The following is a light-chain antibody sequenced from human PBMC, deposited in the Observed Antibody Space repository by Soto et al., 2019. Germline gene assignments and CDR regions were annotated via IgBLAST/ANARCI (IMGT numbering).Light chain of an antibody. J-gene: IGLJ1*01. CDR3: SSSIRRTAFV. CDR2: EVS. V-gene: IGLV2-14*01. Sequence: QSVLTQPASGSGSPGQSITISCSGTVADVGGYNYVSWYQQHPGRAPKLMISEVSNRPSGVSTRFSGSKSGNTASLTISGLQAEDAADYSCSSSIRRTAFVCAAGTKVNVL. CDR1: VADVGGYNY.